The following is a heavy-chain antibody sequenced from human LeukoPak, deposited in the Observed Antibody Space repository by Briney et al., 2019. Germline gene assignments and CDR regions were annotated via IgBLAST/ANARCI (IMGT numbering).Heavy chain of an antibody. CDR3: AKDSFPYLWDYYYYGMDV. Sequence: GGSLRLSCAASGFTFSSNYMSWVRQAPGKGLEWVSAISGSGGSTYYADSVKGRFTISRDNSKNTLYLQMNSLRAEDTAVYYCAKDSFPYLWDYYYYGMDVWGQGTTVTVSS. CDR1: GFTFSSNY. J-gene: IGHJ6*02. D-gene: IGHD2/OR15-2a*01. CDR2: ISGSGGST. V-gene: IGHV3-23*01.